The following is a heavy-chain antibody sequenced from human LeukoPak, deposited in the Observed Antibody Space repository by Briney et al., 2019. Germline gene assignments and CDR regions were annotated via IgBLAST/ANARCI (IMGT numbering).Heavy chain of an antibody. D-gene: IGHD3-16*01. V-gene: IGHV4-59*08. J-gene: IGHJ4*02. CDR2: ITDCGRI. CDR3: ARLPPHYSSTWGFFDN. Sequence: PSETLSLTCTVSGGSISINYWTWIRQTPGNGLEWIAYITDCGRIKCNPSLESRVTISKDMSKNQFSLKLSSMTAADTAVYYCARLPPHYSSTWGFFDNWGQGTLVTVSS. CDR1: GGSISINY.